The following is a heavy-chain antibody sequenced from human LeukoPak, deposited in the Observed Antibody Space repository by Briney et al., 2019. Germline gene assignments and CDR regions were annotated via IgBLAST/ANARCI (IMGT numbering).Heavy chain of an antibody. V-gene: IGHV4-34*01. CDR1: GGSFSGYY. CDR3: ARGRSGSDPALDY. D-gene: IGHD1-26*01. J-gene: IGHJ4*02. Sequence: SETLSLTCAVSGGSFSGYYWSWIRQPPGKGLEWIGEINHSGSTNYNPSLKSRVTISVDTSKNQFSLKLSYVTAADTAVYYCARGRSGSDPALDYWGQGTLVTVSS. CDR2: INHSGST.